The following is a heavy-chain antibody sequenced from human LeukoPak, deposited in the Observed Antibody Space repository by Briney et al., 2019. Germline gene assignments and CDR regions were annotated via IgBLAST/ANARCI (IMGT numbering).Heavy chain of an antibody. Sequence: GGSLRLSCAVSGFTFNNYGMHWVREAPGKGLEWVAVISYDGCNKHCADSVRGRFTVSRDDSKHRLYVEVHTVRRGHAGVYYCAKSICSGGGYTYGSFDYWGQGTLVPVSS. V-gene: IGHV3-30*18. J-gene: IGHJ4*02. CDR3: AKSICSGGGYTYGSFDY. D-gene: IGHD5-18*01. CDR2: ISYDGCNK. CDR1: GFTFNNYG.